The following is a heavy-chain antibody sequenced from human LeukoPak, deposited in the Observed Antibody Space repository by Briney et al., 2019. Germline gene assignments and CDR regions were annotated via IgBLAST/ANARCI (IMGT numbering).Heavy chain of an antibody. D-gene: IGHD3-9*01. CDR3: ARGHMYYDILTGLDY. J-gene: IGHJ4*02. CDR1: GFTVSSNY. CDR2: IYSGGST. V-gene: IGHV3-53*01. Sequence: QAGGSLRLSCAASGFTVSSNYMSWVRQAPGKGLEWVSVIYSGGSTYYADSVKGRFTISRDNSKNTLYLQMNSLRAEDTAVYYCARGHMYYDILTGLDYWGQGTLVTVSS.